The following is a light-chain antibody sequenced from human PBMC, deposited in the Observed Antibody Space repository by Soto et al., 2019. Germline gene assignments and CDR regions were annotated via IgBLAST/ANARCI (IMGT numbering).Light chain of an antibody. Sequence: QSVLTQPPSMSAAPGQKVTISCSGSSSNIGNDYVSWYQHFPGTAPKLLIYDNNKRPSGIPDRFSGSKSGTSATLGITGLQTGDEADYYCATWDKSLSAGVFGGGTKLTVL. CDR1: SSNIGNDY. J-gene: IGLJ3*02. CDR2: DNN. V-gene: IGLV1-51*01. CDR3: ATWDKSLSAGV.